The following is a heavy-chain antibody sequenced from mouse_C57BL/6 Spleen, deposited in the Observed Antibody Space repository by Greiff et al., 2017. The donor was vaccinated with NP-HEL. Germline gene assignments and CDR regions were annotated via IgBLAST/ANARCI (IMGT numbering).Heavy chain of an antibody. D-gene: IGHD3-2*02. CDR1: GYTFTSYW. J-gene: IGHJ2*01. Sequence: QVQLQQPGAELVMPGASVKLSCKASGYTFTSYWMHWVKQRPGQGLEWIGVIDPSDSYTNYNQKFKGKATLTVDKSSSTAYMQLSSLTSEDSAVYNRARSGGGRDSSGDVGYWGQGTTLTVAS. V-gene: IGHV1-69*01. CDR3: ARSGGGRDSSGDVGY. CDR2: IDPSDSYT.